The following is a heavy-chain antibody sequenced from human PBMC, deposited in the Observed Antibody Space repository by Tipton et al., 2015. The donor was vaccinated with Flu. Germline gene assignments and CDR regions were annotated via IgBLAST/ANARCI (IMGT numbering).Heavy chain of an antibody. V-gene: IGHV1-2*06. CDR1: GYTFTGYY. CDR2: INPNSGGT. CDR3: ARVSGWWGYYFDY. Sequence: QLVQSGAEVKKPGASVKVSCKASGYTFTGYYMHWVRQAPGQGLEWMGRINPNSGGTNYAQKFQGRVTMTRDTSISTAYMELSRLSSDDTAVYYCARVSGWWGYYFDYWGQGTLVTVSS. J-gene: IGHJ4*02. D-gene: IGHD6-19*01.